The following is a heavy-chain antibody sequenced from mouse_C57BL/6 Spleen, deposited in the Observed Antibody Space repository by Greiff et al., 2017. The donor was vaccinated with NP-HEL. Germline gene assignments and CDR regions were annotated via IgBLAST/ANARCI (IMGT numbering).Heavy chain of an antibody. CDR2: ISGGGGNT. CDR1: GFTFSSYT. J-gene: IGHJ4*01. CDR3: ARSRIYYGNYYAMDY. V-gene: IGHV5-9*01. D-gene: IGHD2-1*01. Sequence: EVKLMESGGGLVKPGGSLKLSGAASGFTFSSYTMSWVRQTPEKRLEWVATISGGGGNTYYPDSVKGRFTISRDNAKNTLYLQMSSLRSEDTALYYCARSRIYYGNYYAMDYWGQGTSVTVSS.